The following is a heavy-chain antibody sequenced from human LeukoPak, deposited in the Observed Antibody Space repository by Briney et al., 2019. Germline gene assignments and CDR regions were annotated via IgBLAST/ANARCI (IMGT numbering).Heavy chain of an antibody. CDR2: INPNSGGT. Sequence: ASVKVSCKASGYTFTGYYMHWVRQAPGQGLEWMGWINPNSGGTNYAQKFQGRVTMTRDTSISTAYMELSRLRSDDTAVYYCARDREDYYGSGSFDYWGQETLVTVSS. J-gene: IGHJ4*02. V-gene: IGHV1-2*02. CDR1: GYTFTGYY. D-gene: IGHD3-10*01. CDR3: ARDREDYYGSGSFDY.